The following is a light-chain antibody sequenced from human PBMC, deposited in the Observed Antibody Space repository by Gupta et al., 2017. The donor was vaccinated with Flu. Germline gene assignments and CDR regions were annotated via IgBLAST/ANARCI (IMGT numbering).Light chain of an antibody. Sequence: QSVLTQPPSASGTPGQSVTISCSGSSSNIGTYTVNWYQQLPGTAPKLLIYSNTQRPSGVPDRFSGSKSGTSASLAISGLQSEDEADYYCAAWDDSLNGWVFGGGTKLTVL. CDR3: AAWDDSLNGWV. CDR2: SNT. J-gene: IGLJ3*02. CDR1: SSNIGTYT. V-gene: IGLV1-44*01.